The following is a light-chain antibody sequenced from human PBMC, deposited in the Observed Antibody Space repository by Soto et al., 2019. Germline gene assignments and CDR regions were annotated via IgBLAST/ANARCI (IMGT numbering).Light chain of an antibody. J-gene: IGLJ1*01. V-gene: IGLV2-14*01. CDR2: EVS. CDR3: SSYTSSSTLL. Sequence: QSALTQPASVSGSAGQSIAISCTGASSDIGGYNYVSWYQQPPGKAPKLMIYEVSNRPSGVSDRFSGSKSGNTASLTVSGLQAADEADYYCSSYTSSSTLLFGSGTKVTVL. CDR1: SSDIGGYNY.